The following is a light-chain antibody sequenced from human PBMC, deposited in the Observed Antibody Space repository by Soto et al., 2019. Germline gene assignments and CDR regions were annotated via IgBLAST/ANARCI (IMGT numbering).Light chain of an antibody. Sequence: VLTQSPATLSLSPVDRATLSCRASESVRDELGWYQQKPGQAPRLLIFASSTRATGIPARFSGSGSGTEFTLTISSLQSDDFAVYYCQQYNNWPPFGQGTKVDIK. CDR2: ASS. CDR3: QQYNNWPP. CDR1: ESVRDE. V-gene: IGKV3-15*01. J-gene: IGKJ1*01.